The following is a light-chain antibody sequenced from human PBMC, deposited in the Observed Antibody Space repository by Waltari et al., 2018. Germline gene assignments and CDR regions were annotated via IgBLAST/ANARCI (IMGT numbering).Light chain of an antibody. CDR1: NIGSNS. V-gene: IGLV3-21*04. Sequence: SYVLTQPPSVSVAPGKTARITCGGNNIGSNSVHWYQLKPGQAPVLVIYYDSDRPSGIPERFSGSNSGNTATLTISRVEAGDEADYYCQVWDNSSDQGVFGGGTKLTVL. CDR3: QVWDNSSDQGV. J-gene: IGLJ3*02. CDR2: YDS.